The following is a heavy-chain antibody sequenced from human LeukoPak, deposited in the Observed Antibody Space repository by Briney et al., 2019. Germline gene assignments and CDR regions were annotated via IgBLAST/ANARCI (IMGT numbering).Heavy chain of an antibody. V-gene: IGHV4-38-2*02. J-gene: IGHJ4*02. CDR2: IYHSGST. D-gene: IGHD6-13*01. CDR3: ARVSVAAADIDY. Sequence: SETLSLTCTVSGYSISSGYYWGWIRQPPGKGLEWIGSIYHSGSTYYNPSLKSRVTISVDTSKNQFSLKLSSVTAADTAVYYCARVSVAAADIDYWGQGTLVTVSS. CDR1: GYSISSGYY.